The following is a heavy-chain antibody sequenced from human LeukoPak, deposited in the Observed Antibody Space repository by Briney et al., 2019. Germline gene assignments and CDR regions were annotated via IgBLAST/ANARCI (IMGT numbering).Heavy chain of an antibody. D-gene: IGHD3-10*01. V-gene: IGHV1-69*13. CDR3: ASNYYGSGSYRGPLMY. CDR1: GGTFISYA. Sequence: ASVKVSFKASGGTFISYAISWVRQAPGQGLEWMGGIIPIFGTANYAQKFQGRVTITADESTSTAYMELSSLRSEDTAVYYCASNYYGSGSYRGPLMYWGQGTLVTVSS. J-gene: IGHJ4*02. CDR2: IIPIFGTA.